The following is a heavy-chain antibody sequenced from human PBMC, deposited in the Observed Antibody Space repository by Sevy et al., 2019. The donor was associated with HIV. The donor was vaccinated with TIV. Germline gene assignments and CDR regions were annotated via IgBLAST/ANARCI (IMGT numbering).Heavy chain of an antibody. CDR2: IIPIFGTT. CDR3: ASSGYCSGGSCYRTYWYFDL. Sequence: ASVKVSCKASGGTFSSYAISWVRQAPGQGLEWMGGIIPIFGTTNYAQKFRGRVTITADESTSTAYMELSSLRSEDTAVYYCASSGYCSGGSCYRTYWYFDLWGRGTLVTVSS. CDR1: GGTFSSYA. J-gene: IGHJ2*01. V-gene: IGHV1-69*13. D-gene: IGHD2-15*01.